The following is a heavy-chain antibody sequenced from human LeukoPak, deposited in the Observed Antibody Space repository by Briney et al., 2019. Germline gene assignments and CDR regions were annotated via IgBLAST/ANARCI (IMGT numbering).Heavy chain of an antibody. CDR3: AKDLMRDRWFGGS. CDR2: IRYDGNDK. J-gene: IGHJ5*02. Sequence: PGGPLRLSCEASGFTFSYYGMHWVRQAPGKGLEWVAFIRYDGNDKFYADSVKGRFAISRDTSRNTLYLQMNSLRVEDTAVYYCAKDLMRDRWFGGSWGQGTLVTVSS. D-gene: IGHD3-10*01. V-gene: IGHV3-30*02. CDR1: GFTFSYYG.